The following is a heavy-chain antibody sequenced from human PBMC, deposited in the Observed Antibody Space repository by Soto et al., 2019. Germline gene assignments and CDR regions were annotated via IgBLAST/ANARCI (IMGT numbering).Heavy chain of an antibody. J-gene: IGHJ1*01. CDR1: GYTFTGYY. CDR2: INPNSGGT. CDR3: ARPNCGGDCYSDEYFQH. Sequence: GASVKVSCKASGYTFTGYYMHWVRQAPGQGLEWMGWINPNSGGTNYAQKFQGRVTMTRDTSISTAYMELSRLRSDDTAVYYCARPNCGGDCYSDEYFQHWGQGTLVTVSP. D-gene: IGHD2-21*02. V-gene: IGHV1-2*02.